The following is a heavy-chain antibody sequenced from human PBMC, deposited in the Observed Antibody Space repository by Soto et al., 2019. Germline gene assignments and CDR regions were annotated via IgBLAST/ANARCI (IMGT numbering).Heavy chain of an antibody. CDR2: IYYSGST. CDR3: ARADYAYYFDY. D-gene: IGHD4-17*01. CDR1: GGSISSYY. J-gene: IGHJ4*02. Sequence: PSETLSLTCTVSGGSISSYYWSWIRQPPGKGLEWIGYIYYSGSTNYNPSLKSRVTISVDTSKNQFSLKLSSVTAADTAVYYCARADYAYYFDYWGQGTLVTVSS. V-gene: IGHV4-59*01.